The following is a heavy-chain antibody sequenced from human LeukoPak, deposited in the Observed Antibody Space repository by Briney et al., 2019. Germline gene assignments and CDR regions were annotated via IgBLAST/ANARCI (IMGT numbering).Heavy chain of an antibody. Sequence: SETLSLTCIVSGGPISTSAYYWSWIRQPPGKGLEWIGEINHSGSTNYNPSLKSRVTISVDTSKNQFSLKLSSVTAADTAVYYCAGDGYNYKDYWGQGTLVTVSS. CDR2: INHSGST. J-gene: IGHJ4*02. CDR1: GGPISTSAYY. V-gene: IGHV4-39*07. D-gene: IGHD5-24*01. CDR3: AGDGYNYKDY.